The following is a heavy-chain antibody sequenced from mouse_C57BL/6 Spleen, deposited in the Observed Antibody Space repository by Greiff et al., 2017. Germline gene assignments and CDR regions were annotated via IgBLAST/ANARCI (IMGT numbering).Heavy chain of an antibody. Sequence: QVQLQQPGAELVKPGASVKMSCKASGYTFTSYWLTWVQQRPGQGLEWIGDIYPGSGSTNYNEKFKSKATLTVDTSSSTAYMQLSSLTSEDSAVYCCARVRQRRLREDAMDYWGQGTSVTVSS. CDR1: GYTFTSYW. D-gene: IGHD3-2*02. CDR2: IYPGSGST. CDR3: ARVRQRRLREDAMDY. V-gene: IGHV1-55*01. J-gene: IGHJ4*01.